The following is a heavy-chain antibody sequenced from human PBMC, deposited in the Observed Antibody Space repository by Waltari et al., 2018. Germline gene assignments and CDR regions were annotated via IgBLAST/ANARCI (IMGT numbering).Heavy chain of an antibody. CDR2: ISWNSVCL. CDR1: GFTFDDYA. CDR3: AKDKSSTWYYFDS. V-gene: IGHV3-9*01. J-gene: IGHJ4*02. Sequence: EVQLVESGGGLVQPGRSLRLYCAASGFTFDDYAMHWVRQAPGKGRGLVSGISWNSVCLAYADSVKGRCTISRDNAKNSLYLQMNSQRAEDTAFYYCAKDKSSTWYYFDSWGQGTLVTVSS. D-gene: IGHD6-13*01.